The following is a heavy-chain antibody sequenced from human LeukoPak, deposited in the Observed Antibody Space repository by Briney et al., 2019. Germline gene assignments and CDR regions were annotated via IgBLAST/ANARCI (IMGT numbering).Heavy chain of an antibody. CDR2: ICPGDSDT. D-gene: IGHD4-17*01. Sequence: GESLKISCQASGYTFTSYWIGWVRQMPGKGLEWMGIICPGDSDTRYSPSFQGQVTISADKSIRTAYLQWSSLKASDTAIYYCARHHDYGDYGCFDYWGQGTLVTVSS. CDR1: GYTFTSYW. V-gene: IGHV5-51*01. CDR3: ARHHDYGDYGCFDY. J-gene: IGHJ4*02.